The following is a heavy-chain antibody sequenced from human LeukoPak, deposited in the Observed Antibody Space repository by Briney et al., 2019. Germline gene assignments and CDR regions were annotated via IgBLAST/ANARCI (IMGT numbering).Heavy chain of an antibody. CDR1: GGSISSYY. V-gene: IGHV4-59*01. CDR3: ARDGGSSWYSYGFDP. D-gene: IGHD6-13*01. Sequence: SETLSLTCTVSGGSISSYYWSWIRQPPGKGLEWIGYMYYSGSTNYNPSLKSRVTISVDTSKNQFSLKLSSVTAADTAVYYCARDGGSSWYSYGFDPWGQGTLVTVSS. J-gene: IGHJ5*02. CDR2: MYYSGST.